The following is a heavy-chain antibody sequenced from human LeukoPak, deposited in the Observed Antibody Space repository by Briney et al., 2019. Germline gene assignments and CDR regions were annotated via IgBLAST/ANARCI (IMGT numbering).Heavy chain of an antibody. CDR2: IWYDGSNK. J-gene: IGHJ4*02. CDR3: ARDRGIAARLFDY. CDR1: GFTFSSYG. D-gene: IGHD6-6*01. Sequence: PGGSLRLSCAASGFTFSSYGMHWVRQAPGKGLEWVAVIWYDGSNKYYADSVKGRFTISRDNSKNTLYLQMNSLRAEDTAVYYCARDRGIAARLFDYWGQGTLVTVSS. V-gene: IGHV3-33*01.